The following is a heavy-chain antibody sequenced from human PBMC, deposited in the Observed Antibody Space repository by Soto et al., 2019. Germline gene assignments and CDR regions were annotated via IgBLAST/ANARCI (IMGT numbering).Heavy chain of an antibody. CDR1: GFTVSSNY. V-gene: IGHV3-66*01. J-gene: IGHJ4*02. CDR3: ARENHLRGPPADC. Sequence: GGSLRLSCAASGFTVSSNYMIWVRQAPGKGLEWVSVIYSGGSTYYADSVKGRFTISRDNSKNTLYLQMNSLGAEDTAVYYCARENHLRGPPADCWGQGTLVTVSS. CDR2: IYSGGST. D-gene: IGHD3-3*02.